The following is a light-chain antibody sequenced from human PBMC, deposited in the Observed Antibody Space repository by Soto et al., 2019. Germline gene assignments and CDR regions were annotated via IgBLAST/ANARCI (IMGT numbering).Light chain of an antibody. J-gene: IGLJ3*02. CDR1: TYNIGKNL. V-gene: IGLV1-47*01. CDR2: PSN. Sequence: QSVLTQPLSASGTPGPRVTISYSGGTYNIGKNLIYWYQLRPGTAPKLLIFPSNARPPGVPDRFSGSNSGSSASLAISGLRSEDEADSCCAAWDDSLSARGFGGGTQVTGL. CDR3: AAWDDSLSARG.